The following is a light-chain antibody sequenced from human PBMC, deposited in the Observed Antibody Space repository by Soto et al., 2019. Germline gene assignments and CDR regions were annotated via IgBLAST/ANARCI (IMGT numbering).Light chain of an antibody. J-gene: IGKJ1*01. CDR3: QQRSNWPPHWT. CDR1: QSVSSY. Sequence: EIVLTQSPATLSLSPGERATLSCRASQSVSSYLAWYQQKPGQAPRLLIYDASNRATGIPARFSGSGSGTDFTLTIRSLEPEDFAVYYCQQRSNWPPHWTFGQGTKVDIK. CDR2: DAS. V-gene: IGKV3-11*01.